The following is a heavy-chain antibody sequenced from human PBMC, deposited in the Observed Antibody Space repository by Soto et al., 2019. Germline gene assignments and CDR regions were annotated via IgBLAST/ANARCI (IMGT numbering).Heavy chain of an antibody. V-gene: IGHV4-34*01. CDR1: GGSFSGYY. CDR3: AREISTVVTHGAFDI. CDR2: INHSGST. D-gene: IGHD4-17*01. Sequence: SETLSLTCAVYGGSFSGYYWTWIRQPPGTGLEWIGEINHSGSTNYNPSLKSRVTISVDTSKNQFSLKLSSVTAADTAVYYCAREISTVVTHGAFDIWGQGTMVTVSS. J-gene: IGHJ3*02.